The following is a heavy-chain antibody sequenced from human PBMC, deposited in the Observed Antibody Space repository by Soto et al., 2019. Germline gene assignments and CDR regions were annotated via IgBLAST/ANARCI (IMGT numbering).Heavy chain of an antibody. V-gene: IGHV2-5*02. CDR2: VYWDDDK. J-gene: IGHJ5*02. Sequence: QITLKESGPTLVKPAQTLTLTCTFSGFSLSTSGVAVGWLRQPPGKAPEWLALVYWDDDKRYSPSLKSRLTITKDTSKNQVVLTMTNMEPVDIATYYCAHRPITFMASWFDPWGQGIPVTVSS. CDR3: AHRPITFMASWFDP. CDR1: GFSLSTSGVA. D-gene: IGHD3-16*01.